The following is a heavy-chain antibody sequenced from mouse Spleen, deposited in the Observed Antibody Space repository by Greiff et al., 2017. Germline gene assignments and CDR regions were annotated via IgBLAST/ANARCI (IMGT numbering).Heavy chain of an antibody. V-gene: IGHV1-72*01. D-gene: IGHD2-4*01. CDR3: ARGGLGYYDYDGWFAY. Sequence: QVQLKESGAELVKPGASVKLSCKASGYTFTSYWMHWVKQRPGRGLEWIGRIAPNSGGTKYNEKFKSKATLTVDKPSSTAYMQLSSLTSEDSAVYYCARGGLGYYDYDGWFAYWGQGTLVTVSA. J-gene: IGHJ3*01. CDR2: IAPNSGGT. CDR1: GYTFTSYW.